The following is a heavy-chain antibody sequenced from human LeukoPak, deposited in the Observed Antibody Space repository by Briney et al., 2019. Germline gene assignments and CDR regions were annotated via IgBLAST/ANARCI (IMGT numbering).Heavy chain of an antibody. Sequence: GGSLRLSCAASGFTFSGYAISWVRHAPGKGLEWVSSISGSGGSTYYADSVKGRFTISRDNSKNTLYLQMNSLRAEDTAVYYCAKGTMVTTYNWDHWGQGTLVTVSS. D-gene: IGHD4-17*01. CDR2: ISGSGGST. J-gene: IGHJ4*02. CDR3: AKGTMVTTYNWDH. V-gene: IGHV3-23*01. CDR1: GFTFSGYA.